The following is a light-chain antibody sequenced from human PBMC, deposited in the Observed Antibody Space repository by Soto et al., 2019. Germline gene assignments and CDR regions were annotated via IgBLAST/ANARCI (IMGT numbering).Light chain of an antibody. V-gene: IGKV3-15*01. Sequence: EILFTQSPAILFGSPGARPTLSCRSSQSISRSLAWYQQKPGQAPRLLISDASTRATGIPPRFSGSGSGTEFTLTISSLQSEDFALYYCHQSNSWPPGTFGQGTKVDIK. CDR1: QSISRS. CDR3: HQSNSWPPGT. J-gene: IGKJ2*01. CDR2: DAS.